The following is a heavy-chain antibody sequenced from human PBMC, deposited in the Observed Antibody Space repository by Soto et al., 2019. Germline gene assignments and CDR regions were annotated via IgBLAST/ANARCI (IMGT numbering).Heavy chain of an antibody. D-gene: IGHD3-22*01. CDR1: GYTFTSYA. Sequence: ASVKVSCKASGYTFTSYAMHWVRQAPGQRLEWMGWINAGIGDTQYSQKFQGRVTITRDTSASTAYMELSSLRSEDTAVYYCARDFSMVEVAPGNLGQGTLVTVSS. CDR2: INAGIGDT. CDR3: ARDFSMVEVAPGN. J-gene: IGHJ1*01. V-gene: IGHV1-3*01.